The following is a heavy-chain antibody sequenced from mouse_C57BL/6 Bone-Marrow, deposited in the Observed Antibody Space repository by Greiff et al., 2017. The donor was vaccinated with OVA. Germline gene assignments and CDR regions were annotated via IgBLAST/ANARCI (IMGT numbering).Heavy chain of an antibody. J-gene: IGHJ1*03. CDR3: ATLLLGYFDV. CDR2: VWRGGST. Sequence: QVQLQQSGPGLVQPSQCLSITCTVSGFSFTSYGVHWVRQSSGKGLEWLGVVWRGGSTDYNAAFMSRLSITKNNSKSQVFCKMNSLQADDTAIYYYATLLLGYFDVWGTGTTVTVSS. CDR1: GFSFTSYG. V-gene: IGHV2-5*01. D-gene: IGHD4-1*01.